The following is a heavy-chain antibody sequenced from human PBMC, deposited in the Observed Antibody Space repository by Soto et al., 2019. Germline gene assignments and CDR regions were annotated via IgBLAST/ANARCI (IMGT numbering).Heavy chain of an antibody. J-gene: IGHJ5*02. Sequence: SVKVSCKASGCTFSSYAISWVRQAPGQGLEWMGGIIPILGTANYAQKFQGRVTITADESTSTAYMELSSLRSEDTAVYYCAVEGTGGWFDPWGQGTLVTVSS. V-gene: IGHV1-69*13. D-gene: IGHD3-16*01. CDR1: GCTFSSYA. CDR3: AVEGTGGWFDP. CDR2: IIPILGTA.